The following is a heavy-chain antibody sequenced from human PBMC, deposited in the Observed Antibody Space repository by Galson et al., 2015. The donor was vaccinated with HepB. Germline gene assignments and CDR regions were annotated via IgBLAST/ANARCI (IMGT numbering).Heavy chain of an antibody. CDR2: FDPKDGKT. CDR3: STLPPCVNTTCFRRGFES. CDR1: GYTLIDLS. V-gene: IGHV1-24*01. Sequence: SVQVSCKVSGYTLIDLSIHWVRQAAGKGPEWMGGFDPKDGKTIYAQRSQGRVTFIEEASTVTAYMELSSLRSEDTAVYYCSTLPPCVNTTCFRRGFESLGPGTLVTVSS. D-gene: IGHD2-2*01. J-gene: IGHJ4*01.